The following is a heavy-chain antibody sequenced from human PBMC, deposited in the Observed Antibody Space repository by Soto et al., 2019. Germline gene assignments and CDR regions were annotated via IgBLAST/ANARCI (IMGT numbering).Heavy chain of an antibody. J-gene: IGHJ4*02. D-gene: IGHD6-19*01. CDR1: GFSVSSKY. CDR3: VQTTGWPGFDF. CDR2: IYGGGTT. Sequence: EVQLVEPGGGLIQPGGSLRLSCAASGFSVSSKYMTWVRQAPGKGLEWVSVIYGGGTTYYADSVKGRFTISRDNSKNTLYLQMNSLRAEDTAVYYCVQTTGWPGFDFWGQGTLVIVSS. V-gene: IGHV3-53*01.